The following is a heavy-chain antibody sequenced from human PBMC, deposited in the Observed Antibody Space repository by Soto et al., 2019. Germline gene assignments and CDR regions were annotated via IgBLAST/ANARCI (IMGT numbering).Heavy chain of an antibody. V-gene: IGHV1-69*01. CDR3: ARVPGIAAAGISPYYYYYGMDV. CDR2: IIPLFGTA. CDR1: GGTFSSYA. D-gene: IGHD6-13*01. J-gene: IGHJ6*02. Sequence: QVQLVQSGAEVKKPGSSVKVSCKASGGTFSSYAISWVRQAPGQGLEWMGGIIPLFGTANYAQKFQGRVTSTADESTGTAYMELSSLRSEDTAVYYCARVPGIAAAGISPYYYYYGMDVWGQGTTVTVSS.